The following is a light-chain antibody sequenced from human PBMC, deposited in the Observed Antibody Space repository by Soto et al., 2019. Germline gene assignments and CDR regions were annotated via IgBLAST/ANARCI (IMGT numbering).Light chain of an antibody. J-gene: IGKJ3*01. CDR1: QYLSTW. CDR3: QHYNSYSFT. Sequence: DIQMTHSPSTLSASVGYSVTITCRASQYLSTWLAWYQQKPGKAPKLLIYDASSLQTGVPSRFSGSGSGTEFTLTISSLQPDDFASYYCQHYNSYSFTFGPGTKVDI. V-gene: IGKV1-5*01. CDR2: DAS.